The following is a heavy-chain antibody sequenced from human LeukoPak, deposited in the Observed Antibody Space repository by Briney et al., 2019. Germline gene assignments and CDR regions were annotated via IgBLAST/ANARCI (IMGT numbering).Heavy chain of an antibody. J-gene: IGHJ4*02. CDR3: AKDRDDYGNDC. D-gene: IGHD4-11*01. CDR2: IRSDGSST. CDR1: GFSFSDFG. Sequence: QPGGSLRLSCAASGFSFSDFGMHWIRQAPGKGLEWVTLIRSDGSSTYFADSVKGRFTISRDTSKNTLYLQMNSLRVEDTAVYYCAKDRDDYGNDCWGQGILVTVST. V-gene: IGHV3-30*02.